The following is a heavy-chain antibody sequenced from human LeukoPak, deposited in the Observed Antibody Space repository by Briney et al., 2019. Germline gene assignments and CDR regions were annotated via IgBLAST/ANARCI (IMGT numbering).Heavy chain of an antibody. CDR2: IKAGNGDT. D-gene: IGHD2-21*01. V-gene: IGHV1-3*01. Sequence: ASVKVSCKASGYIFTKYVVHWVRQAPGQRPEWMGWIKAGNGDTKYSQNFQNTLTIARDTSASTVYMELSSLTSEDTALYYCARDDCGDTCYPGGYWVQGTLVTVSS. CDR3: ARDDCGDTCYPGGY. J-gene: IGHJ4*02. CDR1: GYIFTKYV.